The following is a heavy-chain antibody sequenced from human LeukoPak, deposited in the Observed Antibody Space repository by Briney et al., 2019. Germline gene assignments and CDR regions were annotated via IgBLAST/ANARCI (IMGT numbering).Heavy chain of an antibody. J-gene: IGHJ6*03. V-gene: IGHV4-39*01. CDR1: GGSISTSNYY. D-gene: IGHD3-10*01. CDR2: IFYSGST. CDR3: ARQTMVRGPMDV. Sequence: SETLSLTCTVSGGSISTSNYYWGWIRQPPGKGLEWIGNIFYSGSTYYNPSLKSRVTISVDTSKNQFSLKLSSVTAADTAVYYCARQTMVRGPMDVWGKGTTVTISS.